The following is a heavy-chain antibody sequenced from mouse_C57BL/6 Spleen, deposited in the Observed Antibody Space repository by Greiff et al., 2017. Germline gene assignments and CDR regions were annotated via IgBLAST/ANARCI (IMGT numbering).Heavy chain of an antibody. CDR2: ISGGGGNT. CDR1: GFTFSSYT. V-gene: IGHV5-9*01. J-gene: IGHJ2*01. Sequence: EVKLVESGGGLVKPGGSLKLSCAASGFTFSSYTMSWVRQTPGKRLEWVATISGGGGNTYYPDSVKGRVTISRDNAKNSLYLQMSSLGSEATDLYECAINYYGSSYGFDYRGQGTTVT. D-gene: IGHD1-1*01. CDR3: AINYYGSSYGFDY.